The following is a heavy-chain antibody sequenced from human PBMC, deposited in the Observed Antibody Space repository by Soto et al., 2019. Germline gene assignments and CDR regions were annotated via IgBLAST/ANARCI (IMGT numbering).Heavy chain of an antibody. V-gene: IGHV3-7*01. Sequence: PGGSLRLSCAASGFSFSTYLMSWVRQAPGKGLEWVANIKQGGNEKFYVDSVKGRFTISRDNDKKSLYLQMDSLGVEDTAVYYCVGALTYEVPYYYYGMDVWGQGATVTVSS. J-gene: IGHJ6*02. CDR1: GFSFSTYL. CDR2: IKQGGNEK. D-gene: IGHD3-16*01. CDR3: VGALTYEVPYYYYGMDV.